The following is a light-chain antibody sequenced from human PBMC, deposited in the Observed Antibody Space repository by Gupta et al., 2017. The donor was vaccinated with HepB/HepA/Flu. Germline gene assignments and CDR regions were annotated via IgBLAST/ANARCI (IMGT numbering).Light chain of an antibody. J-gene: IGLJ2*01. CDR2: EVS. V-gene: IGLV2-8*01. CDR3: SSYAGSNNAVV. Sequence: QSALTQPPSASGSPGLSVTISCPGTSSDGGGYDYVSWYQQHPGKAPKLMISEVSKRPSGVPDRFSGSKSSNTASLTVSGLQAEDEADYYCSSYAGSNNAVVFGGGTKLTVL. CDR1: SSDGGGYDY.